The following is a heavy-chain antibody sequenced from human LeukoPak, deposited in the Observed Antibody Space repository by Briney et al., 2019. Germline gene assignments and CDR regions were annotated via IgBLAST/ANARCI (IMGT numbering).Heavy chain of an antibody. J-gene: IGHJ4*02. V-gene: IGHV3-7*01. CDR3: TKDLNHDSSG. D-gene: IGHD3-22*01. CDR1: GLRYSDYW. Sequence: GGSLRLFCAACGLRYSDYWMTWFRQAPGKGLECVANIKTDGSAKYYPDSVKGRFTVSRDNAKNSLYLQMNNMRVEDTAIYYCTKDLNHDSSGWGQGTLVTVSS. CDR2: IKTDGSAK.